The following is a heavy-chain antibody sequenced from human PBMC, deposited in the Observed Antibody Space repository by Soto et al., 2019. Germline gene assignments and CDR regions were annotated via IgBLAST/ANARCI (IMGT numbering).Heavy chain of an antibody. CDR1: GYTFTNHA. Sequence: QVQLVQSGSELKKPGASVKVSCKASGYTFTNHAMSWVRQAPGQGLEWMGWIDTNTGKPSYAQGFTGRFLFSLDTSVSTAYLQIYSLKAEDTVGYYCAIDFEGGALGYWGQGTLVTVSS. CDR2: IDTNTGKP. D-gene: IGHD7-27*01. J-gene: IGHJ4*02. CDR3: AIDFEGGALGY. V-gene: IGHV7-4-1*01.